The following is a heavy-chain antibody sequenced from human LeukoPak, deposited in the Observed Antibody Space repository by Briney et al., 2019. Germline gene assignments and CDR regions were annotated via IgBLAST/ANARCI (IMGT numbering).Heavy chain of an antibody. V-gene: IGHV3-30-3*01. D-gene: IGHD2-15*01. CDR1: GFTFSSYA. Sequence: GGSLRLSRAASGFTFSSYAMHWVRQAPGKGLEWVAVISYDGSNKYYADSVKGRFTISRDNSKNTLYLQMNSLRAEDTAVYYCARDRLGYCSGGSCFKIRNWFDPWGQGTLVTVSS. J-gene: IGHJ5*02. CDR2: ISYDGSNK. CDR3: ARDRLGYCSGGSCFKIRNWFDP.